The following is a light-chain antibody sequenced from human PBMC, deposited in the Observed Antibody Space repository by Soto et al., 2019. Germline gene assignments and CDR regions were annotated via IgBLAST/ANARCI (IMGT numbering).Light chain of an antibody. CDR2: EVT. V-gene: IGLV2-23*02. CDR3: CSSAGGGTYV. J-gene: IGLJ1*01. CDR1: SSDVGSYDL. Sequence: QSVLTQPASVYGSPGRSIAISCPSTSSDVGSYDLVSWYQQHPGKAPKLMIYEVTKRPSGVSSRFSGSKSGNTASLTISGLQAEDDADYYCCSSAGGGTYVFGTGTKVTVL.